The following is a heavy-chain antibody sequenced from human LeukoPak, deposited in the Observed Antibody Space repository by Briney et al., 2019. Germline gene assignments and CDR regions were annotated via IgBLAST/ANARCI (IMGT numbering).Heavy chain of an antibody. CDR2: ISGSGGST. D-gene: IGHD1-1*01. Sequence: GGSLRLSCAASGFTFSSYAMSWVRQAPGKGLEWVSAISGSGGSTYYADSVKGRFTISRDNSKNTLYLQMNSLRAEDTAVYYCAKSALQLERRDPTFDYWGQGTLVTVSS. V-gene: IGHV3-23*01. CDR3: AKSALQLERRDPTFDY. CDR1: GFTFSSYA. J-gene: IGHJ4*02.